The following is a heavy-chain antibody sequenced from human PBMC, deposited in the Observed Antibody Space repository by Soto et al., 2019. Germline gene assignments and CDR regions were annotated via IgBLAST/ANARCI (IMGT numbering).Heavy chain of an antibody. D-gene: IGHD3-10*01. J-gene: IGHJ3*01. V-gene: IGHV3-66*01. Sequence: QLVESGGGLVQPGGSLRLSCAASGFSVSNNYMNWVRQAPGKGLEWFSLMYSGGSTYYADTVKGRFTISRDNSKTTLFLQINSLRIEDRAVYYCARDRGYRWGQGTMVAVSS. CDR3: ARDRGYR. CDR1: GFSVSNNY. CDR2: MYSGGST.